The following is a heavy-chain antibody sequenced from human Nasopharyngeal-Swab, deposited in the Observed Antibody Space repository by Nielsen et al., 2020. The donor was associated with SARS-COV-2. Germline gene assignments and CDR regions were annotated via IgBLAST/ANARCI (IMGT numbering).Heavy chain of an antibody. CDR2: ISETGSSR. CDR1: GFDFSSFA. D-gene: IGHD3/OR15-3a*01. Sequence: GESLKISCAASGFDFSSFALNWVRQAPGKGLDWVSGISETGSSRSYADSVKGRFTISRDNSKNTVYLQMNSLRAEDTAVYYCVKGEHWTGYSLMYHFDFWGPGTLVTGSS. J-gene: IGHJ4*02. V-gene: IGHV3-23*01. CDR3: VKGEHWTGYSLMYHFDF.